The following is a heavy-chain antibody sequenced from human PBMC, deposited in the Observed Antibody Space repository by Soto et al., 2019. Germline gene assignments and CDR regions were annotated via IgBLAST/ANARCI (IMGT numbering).Heavy chain of an antibody. J-gene: IGHJ6*02. Sequence: QVQLMQSGAEVKKPGSSVKVSCKASGGTFSTSAISWVRQAPGEGLEWVGGIMPIFATPDYAQKFQGRVTISADESTATAYLELTSLTTDDTAVDYCARDKDRQQLGGNYYYSLDVWGQGTAITVSS. CDR1: GGTFSTSA. CDR3: ARDKDRQQLGGNYYYSLDV. D-gene: IGHD3-3*02. CDR2: IMPIFATP. V-gene: IGHV1-69*12.